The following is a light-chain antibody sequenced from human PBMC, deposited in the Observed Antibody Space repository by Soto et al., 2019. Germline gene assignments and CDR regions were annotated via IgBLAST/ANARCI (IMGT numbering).Light chain of an antibody. V-gene: IGKV3-15*01. CDR1: QSISGN. CDR3: QHYNSWPGT. Sequence: EIIMTRSPAILSVSPGERATLSCRASQSISGNLAWYQHKPGQAPRLLIYGASTRATGFPARFSGSGSGTEFTLTISSLQSEDFAVYYCQHYNSWPGTFGQGTKVDIK. CDR2: GAS. J-gene: IGKJ1*01.